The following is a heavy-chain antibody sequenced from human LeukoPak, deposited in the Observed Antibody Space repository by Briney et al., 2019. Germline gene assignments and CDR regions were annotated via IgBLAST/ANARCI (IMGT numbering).Heavy chain of an antibody. Sequence: GGSLRLSCAASGFTISSYAMHWVRQAPGKGLEWVAVISYDGNNKYYADSVKGRFTISRDNSKNTLYLQMNSLRAEDTALYYCATLPTWGQGTLVTVSS. V-gene: IGHV3-30-3*01. CDR1: GFTISSYA. J-gene: IGHJ4*02. CDR3: ATLPT. CDR2: ISYDGNNK. D-gene: IGHD4-17*01.